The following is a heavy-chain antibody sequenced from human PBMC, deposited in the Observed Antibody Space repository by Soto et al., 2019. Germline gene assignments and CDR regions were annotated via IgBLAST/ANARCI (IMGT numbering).Heavy chain of an antibody. CDR2: INAGNGNT. Sequence: GASVKVSCKASGYTFTSYAMHWMRQAPGQRLEWMGWINAGNGNTKYSQKFQGRVTITRDTSASTAYMELSSLRSEDTAVYYCAGEMYYYDSSGIFDYWGQGTLVTVSS. J-gene: IGHJ4*02. V-gene: IGHV1-3*01. CDR1: GYTFTSYA. D-gene: IGHD3-22*01. CDR3: AGEMYYYDSSGIFDY.